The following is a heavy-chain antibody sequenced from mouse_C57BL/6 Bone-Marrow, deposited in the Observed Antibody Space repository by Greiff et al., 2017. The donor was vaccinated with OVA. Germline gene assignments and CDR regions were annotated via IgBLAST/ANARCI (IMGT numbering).Heavy chain of an antibody. V-gene: IGHV1-81*01. D-gene: IGHD2-5*01. CDR3: ARSGYSNCGCFDY. CDR1: GYTFTSYG. J-gene: IGHJ2*01. CDR2: IYPRSGNT. Sequence: VQVVESGAELARPGASVKLSCKASGYTFTSYGISWVKQSPGQGLEWIGEIYPRSGNTYYNEKFKGKATLTADKSSSTAYMELRSLTSEDSAVYFCARSGYSNCGCFDYWDQGTTLTVSS.